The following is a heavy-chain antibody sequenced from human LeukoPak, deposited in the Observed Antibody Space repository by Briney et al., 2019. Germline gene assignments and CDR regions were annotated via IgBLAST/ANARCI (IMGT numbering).Heavy chain of an antibody. Sequence: PGGSLRLSCAASGFTFSSYAMSWVRQAPGKGLEWVSAISGSGGSTYYADSVKGRFTISRDNSKNTLYLQMNSLRAEDTAVYYCAKDPLLAIVVVPAAIRDYWGQGTLVTVSS. J-gene: IGHJ4*02. CDR2: ISGSGGST. V-gene: IGHV3-23*01. CDR1: GFTFSSYA. CDR3: AKDPLLAIVVVPAAIRDY. D-gene: IGHD2-2*02.